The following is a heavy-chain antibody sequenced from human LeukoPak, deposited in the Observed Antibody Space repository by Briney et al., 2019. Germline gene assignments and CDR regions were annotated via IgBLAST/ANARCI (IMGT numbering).Heavy chain of an antibody. D-gene: IGHD3-10*01. CDR1: GYSFPNYG. Sequence: ASVKVSCKASGYSFPNYGINWVRQAPGQGLEWMGWISAYNGNTNYAQKLQGRVTMTTDTSTSTAYMELRSLRSDDTAVYYCARDYGSGSSYYYMDVWGKGTTVTISS. J-gene: IGHJ6*03. CDR3: ARDYGSGSSYYYMDV. V-gene: IGHV1-18*01. CDR2: ISAYNGNT.